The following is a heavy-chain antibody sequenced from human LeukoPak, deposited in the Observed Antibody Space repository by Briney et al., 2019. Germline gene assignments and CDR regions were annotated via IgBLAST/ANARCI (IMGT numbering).Heavy chain of an antibody. CDR2: MWSDGNNK. J-gene: IGHJ4*02. D-gene: IGHD1-14*01. CDR3: ARANHYYFDS. CDR1: GFTFSNYG. V-gene: IGHV3-33*01. Sequence: GRSLRLSRVASGFTFSNYGMNWVRQAPGRGLQWVAIMWSDGNNKYSSDSLKGRFTISRDDSKNTLYLHMTSLEIEDTAVYYCARANHYYFDSWGQGTLVTVSS.